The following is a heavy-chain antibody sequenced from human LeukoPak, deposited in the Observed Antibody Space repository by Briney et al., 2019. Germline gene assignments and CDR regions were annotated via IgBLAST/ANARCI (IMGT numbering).Heavy chain of an antibody. J-gene: IGHJ4*02. V-gene: IGHV3-30*02. CDR1: VFTFSSYG. CDR3: AKDPYNWDYPYYFDY. D-gene: IGHD1-7*01. Sequence: GGSLRLSCAASVFTFSSYGMHWVRQAPGKGLEWVAFIRYDGINKYYADSVKGRFTISRDNSKNTLYLQMNSLRAEDTAVYYCAKDPYNWDYPYYFDYWGQGTLVTVS. CDR2: IRYDGINK.